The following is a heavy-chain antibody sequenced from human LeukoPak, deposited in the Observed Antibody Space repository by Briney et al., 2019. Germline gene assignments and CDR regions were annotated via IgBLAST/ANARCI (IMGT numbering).Heavy chain of an antibody. CDR3: ARDLNDILTGYFDY. Sequence: GASVKVSCKASGYTFTSYGISWVRQAPGQGLEWMGWINTNTGNPTYAQGFTGRFVFSLDTSVSKAYLQISSLKAEDTAVYYCARDLNDILTGYFDYWGQGTLVTVSS. D-gene: IGHD3-9*01. CDR1: GYTFTSYG. CDR2: INTNTGNP. J-gene: IGHJ4*02. V-gene: IGHV7-4-1*02.